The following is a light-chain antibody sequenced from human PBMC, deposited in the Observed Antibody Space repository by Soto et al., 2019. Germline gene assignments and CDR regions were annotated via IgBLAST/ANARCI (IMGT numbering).Light chain of an antibody. V-gene: IGLV2-14*01. CDR3: SSKSPDF. Sequence: QSVLTQPASVSGSPGQSITISCTGTSSGIRDYNYVFWYQQLPGNAPKLIMYEVSNRPSGISNRFSGSKSGNTASLTISGLQAEDEADYYCSSKSPDFFGTGTKVTVL. J-gene: IGLJ1*01. CDR1: SSGIRDYNY. CDR2: EVS.